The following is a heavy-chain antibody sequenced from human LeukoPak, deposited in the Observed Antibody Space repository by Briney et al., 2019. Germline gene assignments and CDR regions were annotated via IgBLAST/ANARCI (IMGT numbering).Heavy chain of an antibody. CDR1: GFTFSDYN. CDR3: ARGGAARPDY. J-gene: IGHJ4*02. Sequence: GGSLRLSCAASGFTFSDYNMRWIRQAPGKGLEWVSSISRSGSTKYYADSVKGRFTISRDNAKNSLYLQMNSLRAEDTAIYYCARGGAARPDYWGQGTLVSVSS. CDR2: ISRSGSTK. V-gene: IGHV3-11*04. D-gene: IGHD6-6*01.